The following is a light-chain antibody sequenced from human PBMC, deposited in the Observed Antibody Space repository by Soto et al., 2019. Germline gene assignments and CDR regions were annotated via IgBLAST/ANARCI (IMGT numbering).Light chain of an antibody. CDR2: DTS. Sequence: EIVLTQSPGTLSLSPGKRATLSCRASQSVSNFLAWYQQKPGQAPRLLIYDTSNRATGIPARFSGSGSGTDFTLTINNLDPEDFAVYYCHQRSNWPITFGQGTRLEIK. CDR1: QSVSNF. CDR3: HQRSNWPIT. J-gene: IGKJ5*01. V-gene: IGKV3-11*01.